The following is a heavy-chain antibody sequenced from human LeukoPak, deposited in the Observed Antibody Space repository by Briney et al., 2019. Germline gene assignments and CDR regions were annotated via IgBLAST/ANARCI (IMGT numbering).Heavy chain of an antibody. D-gene: IGHD5-12*01. Sequence: ASVKVSCKASGYTFTSYAMNWVRQAPGQGLEWMGWINTNTGNPTYAQGFTGRFVFSLDTSVSTAYLQISSLKAEDTAVYYCARDLGGGYDYVGPFDYWGQGTLVTVSS. CDR1: GYTFTSYA. V-gene: IGHV7-4-1*02. J-gene: IGHJ4*02. CDR2: INTNTGNP. CDR3: ARDLGGGYDYVGPFDY.